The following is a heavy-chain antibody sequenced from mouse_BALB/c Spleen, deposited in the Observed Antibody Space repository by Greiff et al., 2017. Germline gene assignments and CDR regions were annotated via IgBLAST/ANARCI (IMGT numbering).Heavy chain of an antibody. CDR1: GFTFSSYG. D-gene: IGHD2-1*01. Sequence: EVKVVESGGGLVQPGGSLKLSCAASGFTFSSYGMSWVRQTPDKRLELVATINSNGGSTYYPDSVKGRFTISRDNAKNTLYLQMSSLKSEDTAMYYCARGGGNYDWYFDVWGEGTTVTVSS. CDR3: ARGGGNYDWYFDV. CDR2: INSNGGST. J-gene: IGHJ1*01. V-gene: IGHV5-6-3*01.